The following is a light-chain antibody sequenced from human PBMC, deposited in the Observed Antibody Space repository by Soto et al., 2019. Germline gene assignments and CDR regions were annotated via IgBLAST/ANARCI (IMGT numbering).Light chain of an antibody. CDR1: QSIRHY. V-gene: IGKV1-5*01. CDR3: QHHNSYSQT. Sequence: DIQMTQSPPTLSASVGDRVTITCRASQSIRHYLAWYQQMPGKAPKLLIYGASTLQSGVPSRFSGSGSGTEFTLTFSCLQPDDFGTYFCQHHNSYSQTFGQGTKVDIK. J-gene: IGKJ1*01. CDR2: GAS.